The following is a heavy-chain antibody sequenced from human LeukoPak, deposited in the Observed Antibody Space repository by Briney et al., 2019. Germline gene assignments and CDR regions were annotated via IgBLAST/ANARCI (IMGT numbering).Heavy chain of an antibody. CDR1: GFTVTNND. Sequence: PRGSLSLSCAAAGFTVTNNDMNWVRQAPGKGLEWVSVITSGGSTYFADSVKGRFTVSRDNSKNTLSLQMNSVRVEDTAVYYCARDLISGPATHDSWGQGALVTVSS. CDR2: ITSGGST. CDR3: ARDLISGPATHDS. V-gene: IGHV3-66*01. D-gene: IGHD2-15*01. J-gene: IGHJ4*02.